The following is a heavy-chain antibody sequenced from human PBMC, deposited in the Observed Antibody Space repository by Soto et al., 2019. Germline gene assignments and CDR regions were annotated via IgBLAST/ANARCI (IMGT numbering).Heavy chain of an antibody. CDR1: GYTFTNYA. CDR3: AAGAVPAAGPAADYYGMDV. V-gene: IGHV1-3*01. D-gene: IGHD2-2*01. CDR2: INAGNGNT. J-gene: IGHJ6*04. Sequence: XPVEACYNASGYTFTNYAMNWVRQAPGQRLEWMGWINAGNGNTKYAQKFQGRVTITMDTSASTAYMELSSLRSEDTAVYYCAAGAVPAAGPAADYYGMDVWGKGTTVTVS.